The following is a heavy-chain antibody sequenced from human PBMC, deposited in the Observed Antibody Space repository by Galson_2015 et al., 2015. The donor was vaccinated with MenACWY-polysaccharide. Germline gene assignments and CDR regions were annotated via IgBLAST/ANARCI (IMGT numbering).Heavy chain of an antibody. CDR3: ARAIAVAGQRRDFDL. CDR1: GGSISSYY. Sequence: ETLSLTCTVSGGSISSYYWNWIRQPPGKGLEWVGYINYSGSTNHNPSLKSRVTMSVDTSKNQFSLNLTSVTDADTAVYYCARAIAVAGQRRDFDLWGRSTLVTVSS. V-gene: IGHV4-59*01. CDR2: INYSGST. J-gene: IGHJ2*01. D-gene: IGHD6-19*01.